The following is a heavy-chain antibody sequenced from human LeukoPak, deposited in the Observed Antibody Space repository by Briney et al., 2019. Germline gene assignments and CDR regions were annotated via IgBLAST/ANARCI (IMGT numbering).Heavy chain of an antibody. CDR3: ARLASAWNFDY. J-gene: IGHJ4*02. D-gene: IGHD6-19*01. CDR2: FSPGDSDS. CDR1: GYSFTSYW. V-gene: IGHV5-51*01. Sequence: HGESLKISCKGSGYSFTSYWIGWVRQMPGKDLEWIGIFSPGDSDSRYSPSFQGQVTISADKSISTVYLQWSSLKASDTAMYYCARLASAWNFDYWGQGTLVTVSS.